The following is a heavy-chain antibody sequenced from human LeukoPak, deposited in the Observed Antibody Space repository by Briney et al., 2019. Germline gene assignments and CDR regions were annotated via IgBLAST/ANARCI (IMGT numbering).Heavy chain of an antibody. J-gene: IGHJ5*02. CDR3: ARVDSYGDRFDP. D-gene: IGHD5-18*01. Sequence: ASETLSLTCAVYGGSFSGYYWSWIRQPPGKGLEWIGEINHSGSTNYNPSLKSRVTISVDTSKNQFSLKLSSVTAADTAVYYCARVDSYGDRFDPWGQGTLVTVSS. V-gene: IGHV4-34*01. CDR2: INHSGST. CDR1: GGSFSGYY.